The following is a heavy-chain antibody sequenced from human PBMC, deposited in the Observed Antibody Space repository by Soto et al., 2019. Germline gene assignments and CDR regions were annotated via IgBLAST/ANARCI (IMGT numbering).Heavy chain of an antibody. CDR3: ARDKISSCWCYYYYYYGMDV. CDR2: IWYDGSNK. D-gene: IGHD6-19*01. V-gene: IGHV3-33*01. J-gene: IGHJ6*02. CDR1: GVTFSSYG. Sequence: GGSLRLSCAASGVTFSSYGMHWVRQAPGKGLEWVAVIWYDGSNKYYADSVKGRFTISRDNSKNTLYLQMNSLRAEDTAVYYCARDKISSCWCYYYYYYGMDVCGQGTTVTVSS.